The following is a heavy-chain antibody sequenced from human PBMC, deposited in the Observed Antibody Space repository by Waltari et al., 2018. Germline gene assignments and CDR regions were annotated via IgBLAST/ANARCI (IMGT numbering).Heavy chain of an antibody. CDR2: INHSGST. J-gene: IGHJ6*02. CDR1: GGSFSGYY. CDR3: ARRGTSPISFVRNYYYGMDV. D-gene: IGHD2-2*01. V-gene: IGHV4-34*01. Sequence: QVQLQQWGAGLLKPSETLSLTCAVYGGSFSGYYWSWIRQPPGKGLEWIGEINHSGSTNYNPSLKSRVTISVDTSKNQFSLKLSSVTAADTAVYYCARRGTSPISFVRNYYYGMDVWGQGTTVTVSS.